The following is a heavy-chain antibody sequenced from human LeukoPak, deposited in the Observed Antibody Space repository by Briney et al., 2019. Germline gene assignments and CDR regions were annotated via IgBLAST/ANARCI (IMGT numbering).Heavy chain of an antibody. CDR1: GFTFSSYA. CDR3: AKDLGGKPYYYYGMDV. Sequence: PGGSLRLSCAASGFTFSSYAMTWVRQAPGKGLEWVSAISGGGGGTFYADSVKGRFTISRDNSKNTLYLQMNSLSAEDTAVYCCAKDLGGKPYYYYGMDVWGQGTTVTVSS. V-gene: IGHV3-23*01. CDR2: ISGGGGGT. J-gene: IGHJ6*02.